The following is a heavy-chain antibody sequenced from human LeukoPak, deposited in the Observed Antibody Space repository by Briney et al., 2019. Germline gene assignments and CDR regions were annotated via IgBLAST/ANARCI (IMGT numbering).Heavy chain of an antibody. D-gene: IGHD4-23*01. CDR3: AILLRWYTSGDFDY. V-gene: IGHV4-39*01. Sequence: TETLSLTCTVSGGSISSSSYYWGWIRQPPGKGLEWIGSIFYSGSTYYNPSLKSRVAISVDTSKNQFSLKLSAVTAADTAVYYCAILLRWYTSGDFDYWGQGTLVTVSS. CDR1: GGSISSSSYY. J-gene: IGHJ4*02. CDR2: IFYSGST.